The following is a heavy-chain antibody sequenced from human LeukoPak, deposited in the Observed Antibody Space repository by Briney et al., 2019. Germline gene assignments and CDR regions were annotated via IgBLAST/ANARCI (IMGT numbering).Heavy chain of an antibody. Sequence: SETLSLTCTVSGGSISSSSYYWGWIRQPPGKGLEWIGSIYYSGSTYYNPSLKSRVTISVDTSKNQFSLKLSSVTAADTAVYYCARVPWRGGAFDIWGQGTMVTVSS. CDR2: IYYSGST. J-gene: IGHJ3*02. V-gene: IGHV4-39*07. CDR3: ARVPWRGGAFDI. CDR1: GGSISSSSYY. D-gene: IGHD3-16*01.